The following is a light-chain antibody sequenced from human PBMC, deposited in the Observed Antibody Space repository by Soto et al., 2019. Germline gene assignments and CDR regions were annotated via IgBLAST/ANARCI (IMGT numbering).Light chain of an antibody. CDR1: SSDVGRFNF. V-gene: IGLV2-14*01. CDR3: SSYTTRSTYV. J-gene: IGLJ1*01. CDR2: EVT. Sequence: QSALTQPASVSGSPGQSITISCTGTSSDVGRFNFVSWFQQHPGKAPKLLIYEVTKRPSGVSNRFSGSKSGNTASLTISGLQTEEEADSYCSSYTTRSTYVFGTGTKLTVL.